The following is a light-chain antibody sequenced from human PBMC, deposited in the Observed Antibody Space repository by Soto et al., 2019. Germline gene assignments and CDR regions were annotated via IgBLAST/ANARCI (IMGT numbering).Light chain of an antibody. Sequence: DIQMTQSPSTLPASVGDRVTITCRASQSIDGWLAWYQQKPGKAPKLLIYKASSLESGVPSRFSGSGSGTELTLTISSLKNDDFETYHCQQYYSYSTFGQATKVDI. CDR3: QQYYSYST. V-gene: IGKV1-5*03. J-gene: IGKJ1*01. CDR2: KAS. CDR1: QSIDGW.